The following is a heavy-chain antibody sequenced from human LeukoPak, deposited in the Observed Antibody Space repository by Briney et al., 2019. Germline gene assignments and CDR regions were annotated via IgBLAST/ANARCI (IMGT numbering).Heavy chain of an antibody. CDR1: GFTFSSYS. CDR2: ISSNSSTI. D-gene: IGHD3-3*01. V-gene: IGHV3-48*01. CDR3: ARGPVPTYDFWSGGYNWFDP. Sequence: PGGSLRLSCAASGFTFSSYSMNWVRQAPGKGLEWVSCISSNSSTIYYADSVKGRFTISRDNAKNSLYLQMNSLRAEDTAVYYCARGPVPTYDFWSGGYNWFDPWGQGTLVTVSS. J-gene: IGHJ5*02.